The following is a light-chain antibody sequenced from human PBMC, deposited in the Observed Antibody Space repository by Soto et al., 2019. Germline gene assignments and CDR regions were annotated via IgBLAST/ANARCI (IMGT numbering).Light chain of an antibody. CDR1: SSDVGGYNY. J-gene: IGLJ1*01. V-gene: IGLV2-8*01. Sequence: QSALTQPPSASGSPGQSVTISCTGTSSDVGGYNYVSWYQQHPGKAPKLLIYEVTKRPSGVPDRFSGSKSGNTASLTVSGLPADDEAEYYCCSNAGSSSYVFGTGTKLTVL. CDR2: EVT. CDR3: CSNAGSSSYV.